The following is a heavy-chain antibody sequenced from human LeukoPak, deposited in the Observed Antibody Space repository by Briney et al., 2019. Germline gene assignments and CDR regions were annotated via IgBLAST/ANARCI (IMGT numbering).Heavy chain of an antibody. Sequence: PGGSLRLSCAASGFTFSTYSMNWVRQAPGKGLEWVSSIISSSSYIYYADSVKGRFTISRDNAKNSLYLQMNSLRDEDTAVYYCARDPQYCSGGSCYSFDYWGQGTLVTVSS. D-gene: IGHD2-15*01. CDR3: ARDPQYCSGGSCYSFDY. V-gene: IGHV3-21*01. CDR1: GFTFSTYS. CDR2: IISSSSYI. J-gene: IGHJ4*02.